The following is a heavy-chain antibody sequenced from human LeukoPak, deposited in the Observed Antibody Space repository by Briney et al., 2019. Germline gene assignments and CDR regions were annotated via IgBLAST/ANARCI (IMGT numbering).Heavy chain of an antibody. Sequence: SVKVSCKASGGIFSSYVISWVRQAPGQGLEWMGGIIPIFGTANYAQKFQGRATITADESTSTAYMELSSLRSEDTAVYYCARELSMGIAVAGTASFDYWGQGTLVTVSS. V-gene: IGHV1-69*13. D-gene: IGHD6-19*01. J-gene: IGHJ4*02. CDR1: GGIFSSYV. CDR2: IIPIFGTA. CDR3: ARELSMGIAVAGTASFDY.